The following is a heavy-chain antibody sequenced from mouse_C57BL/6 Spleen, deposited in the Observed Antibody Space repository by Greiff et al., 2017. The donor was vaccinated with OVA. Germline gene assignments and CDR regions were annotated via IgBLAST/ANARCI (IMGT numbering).Heavy chain of an antibody. CDR1: GYTFTGYW. D-gene: IGHD2-5*01. Sequence: QVQLQQSGAELMKPGASVKLSCKATGYTFTGYWIEWVKQRPGHGLEWIGEILPGSGSTNYNEKFKGKATFTADTSSNTAYMQLNSLTSGDSAVYYCARSNLYYAMDYWGQGTSVTVSS. V-gene: IGHV1-9*01. CDR2: ILPGSGST. CDR3: ARSNLYYAMDY. J-gene: IGHJ4*01.